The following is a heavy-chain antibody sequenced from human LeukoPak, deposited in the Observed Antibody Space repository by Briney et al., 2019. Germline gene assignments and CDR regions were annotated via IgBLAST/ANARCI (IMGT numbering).Heavy chain of an antibody. V-gene: IGHV4-59*01. CDR2: IYYSGST. CDR1: GGPISSYY. Sequence: SETLSLTCTVSGGPISSYYWSWIRQPPGKGLEWIGYIYYSGSTNYNPSLKSRVTISVDTSKNQFSLKLSSVTAADTAVYYCARVSPPSLYYVDYDYWGQGTLVTVSS. CDR3: ARVSPPSLYYVDYDY. J-gene: IGHJ4*02. D-gene: IGHD4-17*01.